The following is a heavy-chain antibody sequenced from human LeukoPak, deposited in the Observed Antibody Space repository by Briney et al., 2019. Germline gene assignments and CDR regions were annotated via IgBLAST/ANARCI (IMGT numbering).Heavy chain of an antibody. Sequence: GGSLRLSCAASGLTFSSHAIHWVRQAPGKGLEWVAGISGGGGSIYYADSVKGRFTISRDNSQNTLYLQMNSLRAEDTGVYQCANPKETDGPSAFDIWGQGTMVTVSS. CDR3: ANPKETDGPSAFDI. J-gene: IGHJ3*02. CDR2: ISGGGGSI. V-gene: IGHV3-23*01. CDR1: GLTFSSHA. D-gene: IGHD2-21*02.